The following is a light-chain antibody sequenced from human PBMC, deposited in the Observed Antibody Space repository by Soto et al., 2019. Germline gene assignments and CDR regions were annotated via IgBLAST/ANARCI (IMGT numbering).Light chain of an antibody. J-gene: IGKJ5*01. CDR1: QSVSSN. Sequence: EIVMTQSPATLSVSPGERATLSCRASQSVSSNLAWYQQKPGQAPRLLIYGASTRATGIPARFSGSGSGTEFTLTFSSLQSEDFAVYYCQQYKNCPPETFGQGTRLEIK. CDR3: QQYKNCPPET. V-gene: IGKV3-15*01. CDR2: GAS.